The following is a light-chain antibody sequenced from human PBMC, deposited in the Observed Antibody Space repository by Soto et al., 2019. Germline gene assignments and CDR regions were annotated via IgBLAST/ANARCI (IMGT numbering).Light chain of an antibody. CDR3: SSYTSSSTLGV. V-gene: IGLV2-14*01. CDR2: DVS. Sequence: QSVLTQPASVSGSPGQSITISCIGTSSDVGGYNYVSWYQQHPGKAPKLMIYDVSNRPSELSNRFSGSKSGNTASLTISGLQAEDEADYCCSSYTSSSTLGVFGGGTKLTVL. CDR1: SSDVGGYNY. J-gene: IGLJ2*01.